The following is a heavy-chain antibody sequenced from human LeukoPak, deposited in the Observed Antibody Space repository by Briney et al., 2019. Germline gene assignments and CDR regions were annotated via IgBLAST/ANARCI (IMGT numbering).Heavy chain of an antibody. CDR1: GITFSNFA. Sequence: PGGSLRLSCAASGITFSNFAMSWVRQAPGKGLEWVSTISGSGGSTDYADSVKDWFTISRDNSKNTLYLQMNSLRAEDTAVYYCAKRDGVFWGQGTLVTVSS. J-gene: IGHJ4*02. CDR2: ISGSGGST. V-gene: IGHV3-23*01. D-gene: IGHD2-8*01. CDR3: AKRDGVF.